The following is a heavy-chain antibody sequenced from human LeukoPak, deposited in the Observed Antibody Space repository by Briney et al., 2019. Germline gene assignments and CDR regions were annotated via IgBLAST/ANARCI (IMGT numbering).Heavy chain of an antibody. CDR3: AKSYREYVVPAAYLY. V-gene: IGHV3-23*01. CDR1: GFTFSSYA. Sequence: PGGSLRLSCAASGFTFSSYAMRGGRQGPGKGLGGGSAIRGSGGSTYYSDSVHRRFTISTDNSNNTLYLQMNSLRAEDTAVYYCAKSYREYVVPAAYLYWGQGTLVTVSS. CDR2: IRGSGGST. J-gene: IGHJ4*02. D-gene: IGHD2-2*01.